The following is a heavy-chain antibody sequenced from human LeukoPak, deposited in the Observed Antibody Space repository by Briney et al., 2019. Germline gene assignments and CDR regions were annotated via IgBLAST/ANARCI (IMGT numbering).Heavy chain of an antibody. CDR1: GYTFTDYY. J-gene: IGHJ5*02. D-gene: IGHD2-21*02. CDR2: INPKNGGT. Sequence: ASVKVSCKASGYTFTDYYIHWVRQAPGQGLEWMGWINPKNGGTRLAQRFQGRVTMTRDTSIGTAYMELSSLRSDDTAVYYCTTKKTPLYCGGDCYSGLGWFDPWGQGTLITVSS. V-gene: IGHV1-2*02. CDR3: TTKKTPLYCGGDCYSGLGWFDP.